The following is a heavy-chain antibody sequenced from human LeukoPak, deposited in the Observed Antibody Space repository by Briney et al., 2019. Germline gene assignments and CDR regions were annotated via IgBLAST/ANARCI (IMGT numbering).Heavy chain of an antibody. CDR1: GFTFNTYA. Sequence: PGGSLRLSCASSGFTFNTYAMSWVRQAPEKGLEWVSTISGSGADTFYADSLTGRFTISRDNSKNTLYLEMNSLRAEDTAIFYCARGRALEWFVFDIWGQGTGVTVSS. CDR3: ARGRALEWFVFDI. V-gene: IGHV3-23*01. J-gene: IGHJ3*02. D-gene: IGHD2-8*01. CDR2: ISGSGADT.